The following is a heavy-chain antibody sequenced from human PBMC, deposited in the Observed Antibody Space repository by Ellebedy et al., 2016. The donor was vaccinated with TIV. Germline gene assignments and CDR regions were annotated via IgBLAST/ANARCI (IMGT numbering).Heavy chain of an antibody. J-gene: IGHJ4*02. V-gene: IGHV1-69*13. CDR1: GGTFSSYA. CDR2: IIPIFGTA. Sequence: SVKVSXKASGGTFSSYAISWVRQAPGQGLEWMGGIIPIFGTANYAQKFQGRVTITADESTSTAYMELSSLRSEDTAVYYCAREPNTGYDLDYWGQGTLVTVSS. CDR3: AREPNTGYDLDY. D-gene: IGHD3-3*01.